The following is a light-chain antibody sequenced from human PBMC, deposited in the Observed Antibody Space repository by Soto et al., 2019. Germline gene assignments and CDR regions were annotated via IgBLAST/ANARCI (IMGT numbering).Light chain of an antibody. CDR3: ASWDDSLNGVV. V-gene: IGLV1-44*01. CDR1: SFNIGSNT. CDR2: GTY. Sequence: QSVLTQPPSVSGTPGQRVTISCSGSSFNIGSNTVIWYQQFPGAAPKLLMYGTYQRPSGVPDRFSGSKSDTSASLAIRGLQSDDEADYYCASWDDSLNGVVFGGGTKLTVL. J-gene: IGLJ3*02.